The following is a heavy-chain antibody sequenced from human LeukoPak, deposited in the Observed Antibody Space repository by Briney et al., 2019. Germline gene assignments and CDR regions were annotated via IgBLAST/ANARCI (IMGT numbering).Heavy chain of an antibody. Sequence: ASVKDSCKASGYTFAAYFIHWVRQAPGQGLEWMGRINPNGGDTNYAQKFQGRVTMTGDTSISTAYMELSSLRSDDTAMYYCARVGFTSSWSNFDYWCQGTLVTVSS. CDR1: GYTFAAYF. D-gene: IGHD6-13*01. CDR2: INPNGGDT. J-gene: IGHJ4*02. CDR3: ARVGFTSSWSNFDY. V-gene: IGHV1-2*06.